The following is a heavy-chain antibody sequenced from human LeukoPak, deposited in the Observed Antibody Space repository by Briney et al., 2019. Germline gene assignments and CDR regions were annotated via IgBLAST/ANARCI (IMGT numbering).Heavy chain of an antibody. D-gene: IGHD1-1*01. Sequence: PSQTLSLTCTVSGGSISSGDYYWSWIRQPPGKGLEWIGYIYYSGSTYYNPSLKSRVTISVDTSKNQFSLRLSSVTATDTAVYYCARDGPQNWNPGEDYYYYMDVWGKGTTVTVSS. CDR3: ARDGPQNWNPGEDYYYYMDV. CDR2: IYYSGST. V-gene: IGHV4-30-4*08. CDR1: GGSISSGDYY. J-gene: IGHJ6*03.